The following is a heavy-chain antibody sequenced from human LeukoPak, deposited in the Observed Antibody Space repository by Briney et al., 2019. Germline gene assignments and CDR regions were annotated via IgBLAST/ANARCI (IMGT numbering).Heavy chain of an antibody. Sequence: PGGSLRLSCAASGFTFSSYWMSWVRQAPGKGLEWVANIKQDGSEKYYVDSVKGRFTISRDNAKNSLYLQMNSLRAEDTAVYYCARWSGGYSGCDRFCFDYWGQGTLVTVSS. CDR3: ARWSGGYSGCDRFCFDY. D-gene: IGHD5-12*01. V-gene: IGHV3-7*03. CDR2: IKQDGSEK. J-gene: IGHJ4*02. CDR1: GFTFSSYW.